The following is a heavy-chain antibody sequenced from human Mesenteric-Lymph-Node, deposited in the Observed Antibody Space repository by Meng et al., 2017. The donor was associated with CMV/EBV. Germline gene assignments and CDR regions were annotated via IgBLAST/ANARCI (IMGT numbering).Heavy chain of an antibody. CDR3: FTVAVTGNELSDY. Sequence: SETLSLTCTVSGGSISNNYWNWIRQPPGKGLEWIGLYSVSTFYNPSLKSRVTISADTSKNQLSLKLTSVTTADTAVYYCFTVAVTGNELSDYWGQGTLVTVSS. D-gene: IGHD6-19*01. CDR2: YSVST. J-gene: IGHJ4*02. CDR1: GGSISNNY. V-gene: IGHV4-59*01.